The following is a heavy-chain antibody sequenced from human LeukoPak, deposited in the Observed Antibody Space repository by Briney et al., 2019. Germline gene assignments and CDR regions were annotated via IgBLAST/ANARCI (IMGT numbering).Heavy chain of an antibody. CDR2: IYPSGST. J-gene: IGHJ3*02. CDR3: ATGTTGTAAFDI. V-gene: IGHV4-61*02. D-gene: IGHD1-1*01. Sequence: SQTLSLTCTVSGGSISSGSYYWSWIRQPAGKGLEWIGRIYPSGSTNYNPSLTSRVTISVATSKNQFSLKLSSVTAADTAVYYCATGTTGTAAFDIWGQGTMVTVSS. CDR1: GGSISSGSYY.